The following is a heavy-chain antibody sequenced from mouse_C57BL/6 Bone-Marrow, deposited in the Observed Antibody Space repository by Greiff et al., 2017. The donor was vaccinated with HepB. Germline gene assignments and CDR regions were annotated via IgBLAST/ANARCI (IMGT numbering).Heavy chain of an antibody. CDR2: INPNNGGT. CDR3: ARWIYDGYRWYFDV. J-gene: IGHJ1*03. Sequence: VQLQQSGPELVKPGASVKIPCKASGYTFTDYNMDWVKQSHGKSLEWIGDINPNNGGTIYNQKFKGKATLTVDKSSSTAYMELRSLTSEDTAVYYCARWIYDGYRWYFDVWGTGTTVTVSS. V-gene: IGHV1-18*01. CDR1: GYTFTDYN. D-gene: IGHD2-3*01.